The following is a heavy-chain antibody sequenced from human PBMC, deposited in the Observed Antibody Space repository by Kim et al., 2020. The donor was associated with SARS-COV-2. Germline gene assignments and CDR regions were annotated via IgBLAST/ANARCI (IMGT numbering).Heavy chain of an antibody. J-gene: IGHJ4*02. CDR2: ISGDGGST. V-gene: IGHV3-43*02. CDR3: AKATTKLRYFVAVHYFDY. D-gene: IGHD3-9*01. Sequence: GGSLRLSCAASGFTFDDYAMHWVRQAPGKGLEWVSLISGDGGSTYYTDSVKGRFTISRDNSKNSLYLQMNSLRTEDTALYYCAKATTKLRYFVAVHYFDYCGQGSPVSVSS. CDR1: GFTFDDYA.